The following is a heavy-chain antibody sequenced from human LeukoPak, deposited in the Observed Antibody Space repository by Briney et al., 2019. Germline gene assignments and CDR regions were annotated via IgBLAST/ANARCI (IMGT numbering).Heavy chain of an antibody. CDR1: GYTFTGYY. J-gene: IGHJ6*02. V-gene: IGHV1-2*02. Sequence: ASVKVSCKASGYTFTGYYIHWVRQAPGQGLEWMGWINPNSGVTNYAQKFQGRVTMTRDTSISTAYMELSRLRSDDTAVYYCARGRCSGGSCYSRYGMDVWGQGTTVTVSS. CDR3: ARGRCSGGSCYSRYGMDV. CDR2: INPNSGVT. D-gene: IGHD2-15*01.